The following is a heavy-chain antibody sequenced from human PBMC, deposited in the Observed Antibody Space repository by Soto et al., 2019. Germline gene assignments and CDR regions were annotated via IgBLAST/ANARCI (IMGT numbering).Heavy chain of an antibody. J-gene: IGHJ6*02. CDR1: GYTFTNYA. D-gene: IGHD1-7*01. V-gene: IGHV1-3*01. CDR2: INVGNGNT. Sequence: ASVKVSCKASGYTFTNYAIHWVRQAPGHRLEWMGWINVGNGNTKYSQKFQGRVTITRDTSANTAYMELSSLRSEDTAVYYCAREFNAYLIPGTTNGVDVWGQGTTVTVSS. CDR3: AREFNAYLIPGTTNGVDV.